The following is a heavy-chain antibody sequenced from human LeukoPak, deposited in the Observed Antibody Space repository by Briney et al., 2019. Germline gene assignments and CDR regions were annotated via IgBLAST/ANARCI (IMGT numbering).Heavy chain of an antibody. CDR2: IKQDGSEK. V-gene: IGHV3-7*01. CDR3: ARDWKYYDFWSGYHNWFDP. Sequence: GGSLRLSCAASGFTFSSYWMSWVRQAPGKGLEWVANIKQDGSEKYYVDSVKGRFTISRDNAKTSLYLQMNSLRAEDTAVYYCARDWKYYDFWSGYHNWFDPWGQGTLVTVSS. J-gene: IGHJ5*02. CDR1: GFTFSSYW. D-gene: IGHD3-3*01.